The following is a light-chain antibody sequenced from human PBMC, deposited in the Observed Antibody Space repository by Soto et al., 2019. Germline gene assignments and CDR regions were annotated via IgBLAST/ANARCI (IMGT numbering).Light chain of an antibody. V-gene: IGKV3-20*01. CDR2: STS. Sequence: ENVLTQSPGTLSLSPGERATLSCRASQSVSTPYLAWYQQKPGQAPRLLIYSTSTRASGIPDRFSGSGSGTDFPVTISRLEPEDFAVYYRQQYGSSLWTSGQGTKVEIK. CDR1: QSVSTPY. CDR3: QQYGSSLWT. J-gene: IGKJ1*01.